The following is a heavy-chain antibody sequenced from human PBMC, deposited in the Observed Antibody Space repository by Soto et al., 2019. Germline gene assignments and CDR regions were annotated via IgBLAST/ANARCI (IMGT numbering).Heavy chain of an antibody. J-gene: IGHJ6*02. V-gene: IGHV4-59*01. CDR2: IYYSGST. Sequence: SETLSLTCTVSGGSISSYYWSWIRQPPGKGLEWIGYIYYSGSTNYNPSLKSRVTISVDTSKNQFSLKLSSVTAADTAVYYCARDLTVTTSYPGYYYYYGMDVWGQGTTVTVSS. D-gene: IGHD4-4*01. CDR1: GGSISSYY. CDR3: ARDLTVTTSYPGYYYYYGMDV.